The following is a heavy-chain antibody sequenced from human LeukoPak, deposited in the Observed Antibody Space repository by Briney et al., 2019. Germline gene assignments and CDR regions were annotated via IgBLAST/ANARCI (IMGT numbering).Heavy chain of an antibody. CDR2: ISGSDGST. CDR3: AKAGGDSSGYYCDY. D-gene: IGHD3-22*01. Sequence: GGSLRLSCAASGFTFSSYAMSWVRQAPGKGLEWVSAISGSDGSTYYADSVKGRFTISRDNSENTLYLQMNSLRAEDTAVYYCAKAGGDSSGYYCDYWGQGTLVTVSS. CDR1: GFTFSSYA. V-gene: IGHV3-23*01. J-gene: IGHJ4*02.